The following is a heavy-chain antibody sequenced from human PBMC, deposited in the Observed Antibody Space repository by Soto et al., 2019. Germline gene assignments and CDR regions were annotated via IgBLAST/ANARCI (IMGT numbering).Heavy chain of an antibody. D-gene: IGHD2-2*01. Sequence: SETLSLTCTVSGGSISSGGYYWSWIRQHPGKGLEWIGYIYYSGSTYYNPSLKSRVTISVDTSKNQFSLKLSSVTAADTAVYYCARGYCSSTSCEWSPVDPWVQGTLVTVSS. J-gene: IGHJ5*02. CDR2: IYYSGST. CDR1: GGSISSGGYY. V-gene: IGHV4-31*03. CDR3: ARGYCSSTSCEWSPVDP.